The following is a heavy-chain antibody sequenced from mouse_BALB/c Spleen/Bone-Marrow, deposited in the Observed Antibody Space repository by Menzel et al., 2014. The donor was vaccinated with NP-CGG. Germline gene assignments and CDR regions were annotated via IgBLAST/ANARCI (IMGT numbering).Heavy chain of an antibody. Sequence: VKLMESGAELVRPGASVTLSCKASGYTFTDYEMHWVKQTPVHGLEWIGAIDPETGGTAYNQKFKGKATLTADKSSSTAYMELCSLTSEDSAVYYCTRWDGNYGWFAYWGQGTLVTVSA. D-gene: IGHD2-1*01. J-gene: IGHJ3*01. CDR3: TRWDGNYGWFAY. CDR2: IDPETGGT. V-gene: IGHV1-15*01. CDR1: GYTFTDYE.